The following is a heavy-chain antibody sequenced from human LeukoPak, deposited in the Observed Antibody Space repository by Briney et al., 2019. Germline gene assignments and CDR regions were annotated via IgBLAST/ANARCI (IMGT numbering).Heavy chain of an antibody. J-gene: IGHJ4*02. CDR1: GHTFTSYW. D-gene: IGHD1-20*01. Sequence: GESLKISCKGSGHTFTSYWIGWVRQMPGKGLEWMGIIYPGDSDTRYSPSFQGQVTMSADKSISTAYLQWGSLKASDTAMYYCARQYNWHYDYWGQGTLVTVSS. CDR2: IYPGDSDT. CDR3: ARQYNWHYDY. V-gene: IGHV5-51*01.